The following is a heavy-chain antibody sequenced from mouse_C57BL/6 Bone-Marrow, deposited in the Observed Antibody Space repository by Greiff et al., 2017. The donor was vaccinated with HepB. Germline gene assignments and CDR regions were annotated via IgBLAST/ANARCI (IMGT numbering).Heavy chain of an antibody. J-gene: IGHJ2*01. CDR3: AVYGNYDY. CDR2: IYPGDGDT. D-gene: IGHD2-1*01. V-gene: IGHV1-82*01. CDR1: GYAFSSSW. Sequence: QVQLKQSGPELVKPGASVKISCKASGYAFSSSWMNWVKQRPGKGLEWIGRIYPGDGDTNYNGKFKGKAKLTADKSSSTAYMQLSSLTSEDSAVYFCAVYGNYDYWCQGTTLTVSS.